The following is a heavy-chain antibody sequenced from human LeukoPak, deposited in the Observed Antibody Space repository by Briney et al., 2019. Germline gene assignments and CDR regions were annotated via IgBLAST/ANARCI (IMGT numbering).Heavy chain of an antibody. V-gene: IGHV3-7*01. CDR3: ARDPLSLTYYYDSSYFDY. J-gene: IGHJ4*02. Sequence: GGSLRLSCAASGFTFSSYWMSWVRQAPGKGLEWVANIKQDGSEKYYVDSVKGRFTISRDSAKNSLYLQMNSLRAEDTAVYYCARDPLSLTYYYDSSYFDYWGQGTLVTVSS. D-gene: IGHD3-22*01. CDR1: GFTFSSYW. CDR2: IKQDGSEK.